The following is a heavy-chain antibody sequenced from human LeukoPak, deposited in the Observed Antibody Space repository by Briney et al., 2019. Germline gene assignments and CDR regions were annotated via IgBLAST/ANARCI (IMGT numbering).Heavy chain of an antibody. V-gene: IGHV3-74*01. J-gene: IGHJ4*02. CDR2: INSDGSST. Sequence: PGGSLRLSCAASGFTFSSYWMHWVRRAPGKGLVWVSRINSDGSSTSYADSVKGRFTISRDNAKNTLYLQMNSLRAEDTAVYYCARGGGGLQSEYDYWGQGTLVTVSS. CDR1: GFTFSSYW. CDR3: ARGGGGLQSEYDY. D-gene: IGHD5-24*01.